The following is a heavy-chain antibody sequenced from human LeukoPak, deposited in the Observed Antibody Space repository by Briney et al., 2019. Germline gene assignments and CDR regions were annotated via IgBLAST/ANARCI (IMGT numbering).Heavy chain of an antibody. CDR2: MNPNSGNT. J-gene: IGHJ4*02. V-gene: IGHV1-8*01. D-gene: IGHD6-19*01. Sequence: ASVKVSCKASGYTFTSYDINWVRQATGQGLKWMGWMNPNSGNTGYAQKFQGRVTMTRNTSISTAYMELSSLRSEDTAVYYCASLIAVAGTRDYWGQGTLVTVSS. CDR3: ASLIAVAGTRDY. CDR1: GYTFTSYD.